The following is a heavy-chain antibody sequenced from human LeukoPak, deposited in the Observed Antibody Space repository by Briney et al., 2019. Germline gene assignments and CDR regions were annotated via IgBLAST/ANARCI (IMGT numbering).Heavy chain of an antibody. CDR3: ARSERIIMILGGAFDI. V-gene: IGHV4-59*08. Sequence: PSETLSLTCTVSGDSISSYYWSWIWQPPGKGLEWIGYIYYSGSTNYSPSLKSRVTISVDTSKNQFSLKLSSVTAADTAVYYCARSERIIMILGGAFDIWGQGTVVTVSS. D-gene: IGHD3-22*01. CDR1: GDSISSYY. CDR2: IYYSGST. J-gene: IGHJ3*02.